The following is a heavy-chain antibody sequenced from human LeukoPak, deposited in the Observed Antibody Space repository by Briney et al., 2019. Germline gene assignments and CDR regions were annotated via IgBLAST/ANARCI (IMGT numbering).Heavy chain of an antibody. Sequence: ASVKVSCKAFGGTFSSYAISWVRQAPGQGPEWMGRIIPILGIANYAQKFQGRVTITADKSTSTAYMELSSLRSEDTAVYYCARTPIVVVTDYYYYGMDVWGQGTTVTVSS. J-gene: IGHJ6*02. V-gene: IGHV1-69*04. CDR2: IIPILGIA. CDR3: ARTPIVVVTDYYYYGMDV. CDR1: GGTFSSYA. D-gene: IGHD3-22*01.